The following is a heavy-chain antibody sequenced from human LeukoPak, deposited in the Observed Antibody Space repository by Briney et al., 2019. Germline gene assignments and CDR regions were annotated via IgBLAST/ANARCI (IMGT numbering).Heavy chain of an antibody. D-gene: IGHD3-22*01. Sequence: GGSLRLSGAASGFTFSSYAMSWFRQAPGKGLEWVSAISGSGGSTYYADSVKGRFTISRDNSKNTLYLQMNSLRAEDTAVYYCAKAPLNYYDSSGYTGGAFDIWGQGTMVTVSS. CDR1: GFTFSSYA. V-gene: IGHV3-23*01. CDR3: AKAPLNYYDSSGYTGGAFDI. J-gene: IGHJ3*02. CDR2: ISGSGGST.